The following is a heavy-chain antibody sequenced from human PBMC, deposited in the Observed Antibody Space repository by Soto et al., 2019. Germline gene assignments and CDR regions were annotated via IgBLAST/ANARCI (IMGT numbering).Heavy chain of an antibody. V-gene: IGHV1-69*13. CDR3: ARDRVVVVPAAILDYYGMDV. CDR1: GGTFSSYA. Sequence: SVKVSCKASGGTFSSYAISWVRQAPGQGLEWMGGIIPIFGTANYAQKFQGRVTITADESTSTAYMELSSLRSEDTAVYYCARDRVVVVPAAILDYYGMDVWGQGTTVTVSS. D-gene: IGHD2-2*02. CDR2: IIPIFGTA. J-gene: IGHJ6*02.